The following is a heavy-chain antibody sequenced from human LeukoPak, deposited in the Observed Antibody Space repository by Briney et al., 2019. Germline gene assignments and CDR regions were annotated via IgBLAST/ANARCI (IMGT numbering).Heavy chain of an antibody. D-gene: IGHD3-22*01. CDR3: ARSAHYYDSSGYYFSLGMDV. V-gene: IGHV3-33*01. J-gene: IGHJ6*02. Sequence: PWGSLRLSCAASGFTFSSYGMHWVRQAPGKGLEGVAVIWYDGSNKYYADSVKGRFTISRDNSKNTLYLQMNSLRAEDTAVYYCARSAHYYDSSGYYFSLGMDVSGQGTTVTVSS. CDR2: IWYDGSNK. CDR1: GFTFSSYG.